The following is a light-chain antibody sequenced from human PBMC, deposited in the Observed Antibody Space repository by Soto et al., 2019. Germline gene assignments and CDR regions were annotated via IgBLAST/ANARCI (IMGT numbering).Light chain of an antibody. Sequence: QSALTQPPSASRSPGQSVTISCTGPSSGVDGYNYVSWYQQHPGRAPKLMIHEVTKRPSGVPDRFSGSKSGNTASLTVSGLQTEDESDYYCSSYADSNTLAFGGGTKLTVL. CDR2: EVT. V-gene: IGLV2-8*02. CDR3: SSYADSNTLA. CDR1: SSGVDGYNY. J-gene: IGLJ2*01.